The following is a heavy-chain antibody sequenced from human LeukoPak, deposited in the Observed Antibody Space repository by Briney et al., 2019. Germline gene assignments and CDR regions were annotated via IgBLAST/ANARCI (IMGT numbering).Heavy chain of an antibody. J-gene: IGHJ3*02. CDR2: IIPIFGTA. V-gene: IGHV1-69*13. D-gene: IGHD2-2*01. Sequence: EASVKVSCKASGGTFSSYAIIWVRQAPGQGLEWMGGIIPIFGTANYAQKFQGRVTITADESTSTAYMELSSLRSEDTAVYYCANREAYCSSTSCYAFDIWGQGTMVTVPS. CDR3: ANREAYCSSTSCYAFDI. CDR1: GGTFSSYA.